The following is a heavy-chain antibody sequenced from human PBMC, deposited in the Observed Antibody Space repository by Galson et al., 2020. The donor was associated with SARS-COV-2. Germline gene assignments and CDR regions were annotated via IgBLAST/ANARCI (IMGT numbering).Heavy chain of an antibody. CDR1: GFTFSSYA. CDR3: VRDDGTAPCDY. CDR2: ISYDGSNK. D-gene: IGHD5-18*01. J-gene: IGHJ4*02. Sequence: TGGSLRLSCAASGFTFSSYAMHWVRQAPGKGLEWVAVISYDGSNKYYADSVKGRFTISRDTSKNTVSLQMNSLRAEDTAVYYCVRDDGTAPCDYWGPGTLVTVSS. V-gene: IGHV3-30*14.